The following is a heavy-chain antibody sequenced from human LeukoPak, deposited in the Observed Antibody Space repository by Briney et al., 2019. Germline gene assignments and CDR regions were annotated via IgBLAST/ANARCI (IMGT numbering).Heavy chain of an antibody. D-gene: IGHD3-16*01. CDR2: IDHSGFT. V-gene: IGHV4-31*03. CDR3: AREGVVMPNWFDP. J-gene: IGHJ5*02. CDR1: GDSVSSGAYY. Sequence: PSQTLSLSCTVSGDSVSSGAYYWSWIRQFPGKGLEWIDYIDHSGFTHYNPSLKGRVVISVDTSKNQFSLEVTSVTVADTAVYYCAREGVVMPNWFDPWGQGTLVTVSS.